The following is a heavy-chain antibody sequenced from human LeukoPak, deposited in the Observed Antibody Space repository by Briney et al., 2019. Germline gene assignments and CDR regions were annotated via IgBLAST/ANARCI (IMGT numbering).Heavy chain of an antibody. J-gene: IGHJ4*02. CDR3: AKEDYYDSSGYYPLGY. CDR2: ISYDGSNK. V-gene: IGHV3-30*18. Sequence: GGSLRLSCAASGFTLSSYGMHWVRQAPGKGLEWVAVISYDGSNKYYADSVKGRFTISRDNSKNTLYLQMNSLRAEDTAVYYCAKEDYYDSSGYYPLGYWGQGTLVTVSS. D-gene: IGHD3-22*01. CDR1: GFTLSSYG.